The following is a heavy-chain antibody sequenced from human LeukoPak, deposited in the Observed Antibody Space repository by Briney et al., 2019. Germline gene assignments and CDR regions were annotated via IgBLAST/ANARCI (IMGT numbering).Heavy chain of an antibody. CDR1: GCIFTSYW. CDR3: ARRNGYSYDDY. D-gene: IGHD5-18*01. Sequence: GATLQISCKGAGCIFTSYWIGGGRELPGKGMEWMGIIYAGDSDTRDSPSFQGQVTISADKSISTAYLQWSSLKASDTAMYYCARRNGYSYDDYWGQGTLVTVSS. J-gene: IGHJ4*02. CDR2: IYAGDSDT. V-gene: IGHV5-51*01.